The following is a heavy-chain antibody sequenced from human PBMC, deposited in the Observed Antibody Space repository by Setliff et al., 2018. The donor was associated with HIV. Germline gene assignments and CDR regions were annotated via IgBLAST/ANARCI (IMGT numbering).Heavy chain of an antibody. CDR1: GYSFTDYY. CDR3: ANPPLKGHLGVGFDY. J-gene: IGHJ4*02. Sequence: ASVKVSCKASGYSFTDYYIHWVRQAPGQGLEWMGWINPKSDGTNYAQKFQGRLTMTRDTSTSTVYMELSSLRSEDTAVYYCANPPLKGHLGVGFDYWGQGTQVTVSS. V-gene: IGHV1-2*02. CDR2: INPKSDGT. D-gene: IGHD3-16*01.